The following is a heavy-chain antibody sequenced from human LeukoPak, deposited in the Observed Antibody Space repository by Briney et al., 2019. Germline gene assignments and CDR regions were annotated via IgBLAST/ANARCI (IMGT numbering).Heavy chain of an antibody. CDR3: ARLVGAATDPLDY. D-gene: IGHD1-26*01. CDR1: GGSISSYY. J-gene: IGHJ4*02. Sequence: SETLSLTCTVSGGSISSYYWSWIRQPPGKGLEWIGYIYYSGTTYYNPSLKSRVTISVDTSKNQFSLKLSSVTAADTAVYYCARLVGAATDPLDYWGQGTLVTVSS. V-gene: IGHV4-59*04. CDR2: IYYSGTT.